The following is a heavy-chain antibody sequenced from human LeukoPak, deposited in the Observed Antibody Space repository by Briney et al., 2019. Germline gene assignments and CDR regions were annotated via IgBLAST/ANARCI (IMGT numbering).Heavy chain of an antibody. D-gene: IGHD1-26*01. CDR3: ARDNSVGDTAWWFDP. J-gene: IGHJ5*02. CDR1: GYTFTSYY. CDR2: INPSGSST. Sequence: ASVTVSCKASGYTFTSYYMHWVRQAPGQGLEWMGLINPSGSSTSYAQKFQGRLSLTRDMSTSTDYMELSSLRSEDTAVYYCARDNSVGDTAWWFDPWGQGTLVTVSS. V-gene: IGHV1-46*01.